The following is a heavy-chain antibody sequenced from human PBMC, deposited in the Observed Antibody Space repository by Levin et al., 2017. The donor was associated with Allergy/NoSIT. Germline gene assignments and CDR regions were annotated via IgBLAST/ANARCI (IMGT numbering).Heavy chain of an antibody. CDR2: ISGSGGST. CDR3: GRDESEAVAAHWFDP. CDR1: GFTFNTHH. J-gene: IGHJ5*02. D-gene: IGHD6-19*01. Sequence: PGGSLRLSCAASGFTFNTHHMSWVRQAPGKGLEWVSAISGSGGSTHYADSVRGRFTISRDNSKNTLYLQMNSLRVEDTAVYYCGRDESEAVAAHWFDPWGQGTQVTVSS. V-gene: IGHV3-23*01.